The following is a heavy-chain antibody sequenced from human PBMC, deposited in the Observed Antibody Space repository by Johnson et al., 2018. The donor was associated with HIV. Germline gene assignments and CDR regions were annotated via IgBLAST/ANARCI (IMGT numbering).Heavy chain of an antibody. V-gene: IGHV3-7*01. D-gene: IGHD5-24*01. CDR1: GFTFSSYW. CDR2: IKQDGSEK. Sequence: VQLVESGGGVVRPGGSLRLSCAVSGFTFSSYWMNWVRQAPGKGLEWVANIKQDGSEKDYVESVKGRLTISRDNARNSLYLQMNSLRAEDTAVYYCARVVRDGYNSNAFDIWGQGTMVTVSS. J-gene: IGHJ3*02. CDR3: ARVVRDGYNSNAFDI.